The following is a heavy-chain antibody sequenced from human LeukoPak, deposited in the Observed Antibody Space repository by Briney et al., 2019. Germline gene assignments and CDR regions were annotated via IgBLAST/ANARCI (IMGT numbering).Heavy chain of an antibody. Sequence: PGGSLRLSCAASGFTFSSYSMNWVHQAPGKGLEWVSSISSSSSYIYYADSVKGRFTISRDNAKNSLYLQMNSLRAEDTAVYYCARPDGYNNDDAFDIWGQGTMVTVSS. CDR3: ARPDGYNNDDAFDI. D-gene: IGHD5-24*01. CDR2: ISSSSSYI. V-gene: IGHV3-21*01. J-gene: IGHJ3*02. CDR1: GFTFSSYS.